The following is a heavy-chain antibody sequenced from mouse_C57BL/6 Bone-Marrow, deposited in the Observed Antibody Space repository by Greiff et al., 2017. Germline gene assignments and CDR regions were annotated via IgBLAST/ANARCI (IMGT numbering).Heavy chain of an antibody. V-gene: IGHV1-9*01. J-gene: IGHJ4*01. CDR3: ARLPLLLRCYYAMDY. CDR2: ILPGSGST. D-gene: IGHD1-1*01. Sequence: VHLVESGAELMKPGASVKLSCKATGYTFTGYWIEWVKQRPGHGLEWIGEILPGSGSTNYNEKFKGKATFTADTSSNTAYMQLSSLTTEDSAIYYCARLPLLLRCYYAMDYWGQGTSVTVAS. CDR1: GYTFTGYW.